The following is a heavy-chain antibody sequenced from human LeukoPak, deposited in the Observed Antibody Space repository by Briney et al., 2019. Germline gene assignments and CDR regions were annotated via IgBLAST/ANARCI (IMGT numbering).Heavy chain of an antibody. CDR3: TRGGLPGGLYFDY. J-gene: IGHJ4*02. CDR2: INPNSGGT. CDR1: GYTFTGYY. Sequence: ASVKVSCKASGYTFTGYYMHWVRQAPGQGLEWMGWINPNSGGTNYAQKFQGRVTMTRDTSISTAYMELSRLRSDDTAVYYCTRGGLPGGLYFDYWGQGTLVTVSS. V-gene: IGHV1-2*02. D-gene: IGHD3-16*01.